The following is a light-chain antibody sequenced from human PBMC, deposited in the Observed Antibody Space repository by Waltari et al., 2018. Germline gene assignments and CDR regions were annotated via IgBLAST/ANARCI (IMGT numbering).Light chain of an antibody. Sequence: QSVLTQPPSVSAVPGQKVTISCSGSSSNIASNLVSWYQQFPGTAPKLLIYEDNQRPSGIPDRFSASKSGTSTTLGITGLQTGDEADYYCGSWDRSLSGWVFGGGTKLTVL. CDR2: EDN. V-gene: IGLV1-51*02. CDR3: GSWDRSLSGWV. J-gene: IGLJ3*02. CDR1: SSNIASNL.